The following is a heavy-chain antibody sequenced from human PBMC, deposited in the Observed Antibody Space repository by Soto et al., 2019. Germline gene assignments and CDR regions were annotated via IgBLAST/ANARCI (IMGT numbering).Heavy chain of an antibody. Sequence: GGAPELSCAAPGFSFCSYGMRWVRQGPRKGLEWVSAISGSGGSTYYADSVKGRFTISRDNSKNTLYLQMNSLRAEDTAVYYCAKDVGGYYDSSGTVVLDAFDIWGQGPMVTVSS. CDR3: AKDVGGYYDSSGTVVLDAFDI. J-gene: IGHJ3*02. CDR2: ISGSGGST. CDR1: GFSFCSYG. D-gene: IGHD3-22*01. V-gene: IGHV3-23*01.